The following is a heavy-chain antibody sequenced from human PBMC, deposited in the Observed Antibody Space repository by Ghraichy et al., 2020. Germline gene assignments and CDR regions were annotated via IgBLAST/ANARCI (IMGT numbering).Heavy chain of an antibody. J-gene: IGHJ4*02. CDR2: ISSGSSYI. Sequence: GESLNISCAASGFTFSSYSMNWVRQAPGKGLEWVSSISSGSSYIYYAGSVKGRFTISRENATGSLYLQMNSLRAGDTAVYYCARGLQGYCNYTSCPFDQWGQGTLVTVSS. V-gene: IGHV3-21*01. D-gene: IGHD2-2*01. CDR1: GFTFSSYS. CDR3: ARGLQGYCNYTSCPFDQ.